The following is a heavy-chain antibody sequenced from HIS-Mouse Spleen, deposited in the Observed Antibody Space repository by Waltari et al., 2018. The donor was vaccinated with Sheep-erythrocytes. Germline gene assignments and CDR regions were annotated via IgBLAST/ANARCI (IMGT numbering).Heavy chain of an antibody. J-gene: IGHJ4*02. D-gene: IGHD3-16*01. V-gene: IGHV3-30*18. Sequence: QVQLVESGGGVVQPGRSLRLSCAACVFTFRSHGLHWGRQAPGKGLEWLAVISYDGSNKYYADSVKGRFTISRDNSKNTLYLQMNSLRAEDTAVYYCAKGPLGDFDYWGQGTLVTVSS. CDR1: VFTFRSHG. CDR3: AKGPLGDFDY. CDR2: ISYDGSNK.